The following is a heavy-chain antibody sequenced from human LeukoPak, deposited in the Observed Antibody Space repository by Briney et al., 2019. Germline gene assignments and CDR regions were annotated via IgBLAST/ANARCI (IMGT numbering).Heavy chain of an antibody. Sequence: PGGSLRLSCAASGFTFSSYSMNWVRQPPGKGLEWVSYISSTSTIYYADSVKGRFTISRDNAKNSLYLQMNSLRAEDTAVYYCAAQKHYGQRVDYWGQGTLVTVSS. D-gene: IGHD3-10*01. J-gene: IGHJ4*02. V-gene: IGHV3-48*01. CDR3: AAQKHYGQRVDY. CDR1: GFTFSSYS. CDR2: ISSTSTI.